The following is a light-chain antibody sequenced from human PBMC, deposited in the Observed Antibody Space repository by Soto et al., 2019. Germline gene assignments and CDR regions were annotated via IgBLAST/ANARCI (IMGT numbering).Light chain of an antibody. Sequence: EIVMTQSPATLSVSPGERATLSCRASQSVSSNLAWYQQKPGQAPRLLIYGASTRATGISARFSGSGSGTEFTLTISSLQSEDFAVYYCQQYNNWPRTIGQGTKVEIK. CDR1: QSVSSN. CDR3: QQYNNWPRT. J-gene: IGKJ1*01. CDR2: GAS. V-gene: IGKV3-15*01.